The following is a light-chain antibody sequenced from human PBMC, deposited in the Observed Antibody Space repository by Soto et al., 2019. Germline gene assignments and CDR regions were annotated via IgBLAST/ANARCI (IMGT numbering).Light chain of an antibody. V-gene: IGKV1-39*01. CDR3: QQSYSTLFT. Sequence: DIQMTQSPSSLSASVGDRVTITCRASQSISSYLNWYQQKPGKAPKLLLFATYSLQSGVPSRFSGSGSGTDFTLTISSLQPEDFATYYCQQSYSTLFTFGPGTKVDIK. J-gene: IGKJ3*01. CDR2: ATY. CDR1: QSISSY.